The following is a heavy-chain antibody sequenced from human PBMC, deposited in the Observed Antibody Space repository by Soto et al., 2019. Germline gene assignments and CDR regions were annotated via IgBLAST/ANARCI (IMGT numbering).Heavy chain of an antibody. CDR1: GYTFKDYY. CDR2: TNPNSGAT. D-gene: IGHD3-3*01. V-gene: IGHV1-2*02. J-gene: IGHJ5*02. CDR3: ARGGGTILAPLP. Sequence: ASVKVSCKASGYTFKDYYMHWVRQAPGQGLEWMGWTNPNSGATKYAQKFQGRVTLSRDTSIRTAYMELTGLRSDDTAVYYCARGGGTILAPLPWGQGTQVTVSS.